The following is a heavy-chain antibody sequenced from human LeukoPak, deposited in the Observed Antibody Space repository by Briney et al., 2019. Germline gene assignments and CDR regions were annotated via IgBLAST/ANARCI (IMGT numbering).Heavy chain of an antibody. D-gene: IGHD5-12*01. CDR2: ISSSGGTT. CDR1: GFTFSTYA. J-gene: IGHJ4*02. CDR3: AKETGYSGYDYGDY. Sequence: PGGSLRLSCAASGFTFSTYAVNWVRQAPGKGLGRVSAISSSGGTTYYADSVKGRFSISRGNSKNTLYLQMNSLRAEDTAVYYCAKETGYSGYDYGDYWGQGTLVTVSS. V-gene: IGHV3-23*01.